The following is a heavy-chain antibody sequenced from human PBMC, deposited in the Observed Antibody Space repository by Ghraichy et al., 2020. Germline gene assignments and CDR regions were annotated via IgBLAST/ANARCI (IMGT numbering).Heavy chain of an antibody. CDR2: INPNSGST. Sequence: ASVKVSCKASGYTFTGYYTHWVRQAPGQGLEWIGWINPNSGSTNYAQKFQGRVTMTRDTSISTAYMELSRLRSDDTAVYYCARGTSGGYSFDYWRYFDHWGQGTLVTVSS. D-gene: IGHD5-18*01. CDR3: ARGTSGGYSFDYWRYFDH. J-gene: IGHJ4*02. CDR1: GYTFTGYY. V-gene: IGHV1-2*02.